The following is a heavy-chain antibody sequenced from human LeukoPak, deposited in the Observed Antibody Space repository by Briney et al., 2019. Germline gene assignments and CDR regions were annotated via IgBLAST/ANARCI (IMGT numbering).Heavy chain of an antibody. J-gene: IGHJ6*02. CDR3: ARATGEPQEYYYYYYGMDV. CDR2: ISSNGGST. D-gene: IGHD1-1*01. CDR1: GFTFSSYA. Sequence: GGSLRLSCSASGFTFSSYAMHWVRQAPGKGLEYVSAISSNGGSTYYADSVKGRFTISGDNAKNSLYLQMNSLRAEDAAVYYCARATGEPQEYYYYYYGMDVWGQGTTVTVSS. V-gene: IGHV3-64*04.